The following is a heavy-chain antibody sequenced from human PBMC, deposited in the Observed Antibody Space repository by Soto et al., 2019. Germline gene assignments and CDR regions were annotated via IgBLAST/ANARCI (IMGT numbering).Heavy chain of an antibody. CDR2: IYPGDSDT. Sequence: PGESLKISCQGSGYSFTNSWIAWVRQMPGKGLECMGIIYPGDSDTRYSPSFQGQVTISADKSISTAYLQWSSLKASDTAMYYCARTAAAGKYYNGMDVWGQGTTVTVSS. CDR3: ARTAAAGKYYNGMDV. CDR1: GYSFTNSW. J-gene: IGHJ6*02. D-gene: IGHD6-13*01. V-gene: IGHV5-51*01.